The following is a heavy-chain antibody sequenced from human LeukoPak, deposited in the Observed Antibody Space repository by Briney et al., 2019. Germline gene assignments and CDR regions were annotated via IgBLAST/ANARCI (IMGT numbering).Heavy chain of an antibody. CDR1: GYTFTDYY. Sequence: ASVKVSCKASGYTFTDYYIHWVRQAPGQGLEWMGWINPNSGGTGSAQKFQGRVTVTWDTSIRTVYMELSSLTSDDTAVYYCARDSSGYFDYWGQGTLVTVSS. D-gene: IGHD6-19*01. CDR2: INPNSGGT. V-gene: IGHV1-2*02. J-gene: IGHJ4*02. CDR3: ARDSSGYFDY.